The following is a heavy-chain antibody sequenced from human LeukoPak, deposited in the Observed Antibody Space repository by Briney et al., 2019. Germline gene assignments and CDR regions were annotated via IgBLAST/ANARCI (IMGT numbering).Heavy chain of an antibody. CDR3: ARQQTRGYSYGIPGY. J-gene: IGHJ4*02. V-gene: IGHV1-2*02. D-gene: IGHD5-18*01. CDR1: GYTFTGYY. CDR2: INPNSGGT. Sequence: GSVTDSRKASGYTFTGYYMHGVRQAPGQGGEWMGWINPNSGGTNYAQKFQGRVTMTRDTSISTAYMELSRLRTDDTAVYYCARQQTRGYSYGIPGYWGQGTLVTVSS.